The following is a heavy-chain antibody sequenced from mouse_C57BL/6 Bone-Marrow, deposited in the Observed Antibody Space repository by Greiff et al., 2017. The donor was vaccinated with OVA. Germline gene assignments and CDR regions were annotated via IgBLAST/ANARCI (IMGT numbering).Heavy chain of an antibody. J-gene: IGHJ1*03. CDR3: ARLGDGTLGYFDV. V-gene: IGHV5-4*03. Sequence: EVMLVESGGGLVKPGGSLKLSCAASGFTFSSYAMSWVRQTPEKRLEWVATISDGGSYTYYPDNVKGRFTISRDNAKNNLYLQMSHLKSEDTAMYYCARLGDGTLGYFDVWGTGTTVTVSS. CDR1: GFTFSSYA. D-gene: IGHD2-1*01. CDR2: ISDGGSYT.